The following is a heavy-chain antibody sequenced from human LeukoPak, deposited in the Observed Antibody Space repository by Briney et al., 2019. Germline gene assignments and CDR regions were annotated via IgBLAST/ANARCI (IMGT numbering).Heavy chain of an antibody. Sequence: GGSLRLSCAASGFTFSSYAMSWARQAPGKGLEWVSVISGSGGSTYYADSVKGRFTISRDNSKNTLYLQMNCLRAEDTAVYYCARGSRGRRFDIWGQGTMVTVSS. V-gene: IGHV3-23*01. D-gene: IGHD3-16*01. CDR3: ARGSRGRRFDI. CDR2: ISGSGGST. J-gene: IGHJ3*02. CDR1: GFTFSSYA.